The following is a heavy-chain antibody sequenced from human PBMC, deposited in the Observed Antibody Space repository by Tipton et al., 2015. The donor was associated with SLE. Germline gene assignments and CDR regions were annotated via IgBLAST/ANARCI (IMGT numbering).Heavy chain of an antibody. D-gene: IGHD1-26*01. Sequence: TLSLTCTVSGDSISTYYWSWIRQPAGKGLEWIGRIYTSGSTNYNPSLKSRVTMSVDTSKNQFSLKLSSVTAADTAVYYCARESGGSSRDYYYYYMDVWGKGTTVTVSS. CDR3: ARESGGSSRDYYYYYMDV. J-gene: IGHJ6*03. CDR1: GDSISTYY. V-gene: IGHV4-4*07. CDR2: IYTSGST.